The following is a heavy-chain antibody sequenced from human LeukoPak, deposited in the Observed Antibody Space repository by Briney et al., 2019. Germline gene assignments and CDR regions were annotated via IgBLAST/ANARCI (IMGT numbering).Heavy chain of an antibody. CDR1: GFTLYRYE. Sequence: PGGALTLSCSASGFTLYRYEMNRVPRAPGKGLESVSANSSNGGSTYSADSVKGGFTISRENPKNTLYLQMGSLRAEDTAVYYCAREHGSSWYGGSNYFDYWGQGTLVTVSS. J-gene: IGHJ4*02. CDR2: NSSNGGST. V-gene: IGHV3-64*02. CDR3: AREHGSSWYGGSNYFDY. D-gene: IGHD6-13*01.